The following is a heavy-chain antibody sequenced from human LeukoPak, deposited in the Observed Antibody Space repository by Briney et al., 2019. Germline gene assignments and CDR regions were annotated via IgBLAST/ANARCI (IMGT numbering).Heavy chain of an antibody. J-gene: IGHJ6*03. CDR1: GFTFISYA. V-gene: IGHV3-23*01. CDR2: LTGSGGNT. CDR3: VKFRGIQHYNYHMDV. Sequence: GSLRLSCAASGFTFISYAMSWVRQAPGKGLEWVSGLTGSGGNTYYADSVKGRFTISRDNPKNTLSLQMNSLRAEDAAVYYCVKFRGIQHYNYHMDVWGKGTTVTVSS. D-gene: IGHD3-10*01.